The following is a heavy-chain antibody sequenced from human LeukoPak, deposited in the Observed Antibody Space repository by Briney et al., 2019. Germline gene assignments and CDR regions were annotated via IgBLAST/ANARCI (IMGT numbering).Heavy chain of an antibody. Sequence: GASVKVSCKASGYTFTDYYMHWVQQAPGKGLEWMGRVDPEDGETIYAEKFQGRVTITADTSTDTAYMELSSLRSEDTAAYYCATVFGRYCSSTSCHPGPTWGQGTLVTVSS. CDR3: ATVFGRYCSSTSCHPGPT. CDR2: VDPEDGET. D-gene: IGHD2-2*01. V-gene: IGHV1-69-2*01. CDR1: GYTFTDYY. J-gene: IGHJ5*02.